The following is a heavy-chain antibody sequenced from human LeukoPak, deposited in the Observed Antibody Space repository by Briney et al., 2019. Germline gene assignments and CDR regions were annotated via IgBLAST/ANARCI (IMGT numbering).Heavy chain of an antibody. Sequence: PGGSLXLSCSASGFTFDDYAMHWVRQSPGEGLEGVSFISGGRRGTYYADSVKGRSTISRDNKKNSPYLQMNRLRHEDTAFYYCARDDETYYYDGIGHNVDYWGQGTLLTVSS. J-gene: IGHJ4*02. CDR1: GFTFDDYA. CDR3: ARDDETYYYDGIGHNVDY. D-gene: IGHD3-22*01. CDR2: ISGGRRGT. V-gene: IGHV3-43*02.